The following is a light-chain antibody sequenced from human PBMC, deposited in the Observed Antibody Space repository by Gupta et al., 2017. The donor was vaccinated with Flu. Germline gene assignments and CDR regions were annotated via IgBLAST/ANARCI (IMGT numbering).Light chain of an antibody. CDR3: CSYAGSSTPRV. CDR2: EGS. V-gene: IGLV2-23*01. J-gene: IGLJ3*02. CDR1: SSDVGSYNL. Sequence: QSALTQPASVSGSPGQSITISCTGTSSDVGSYNLVSWYQQHPGKAPKLMIYEGSKRPSGVSNRFSGSKSGNTASLTISGLQAEDEADYDCCSYAGSSTPRVFGGGTKLTVL.